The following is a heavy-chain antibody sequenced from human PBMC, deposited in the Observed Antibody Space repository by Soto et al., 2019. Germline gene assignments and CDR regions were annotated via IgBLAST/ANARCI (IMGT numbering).Heavy chain of an antibody. Sequence: GASVKVSCKACGGTFSSYAISWVRQAPGQGLEWMGGIIPIFGTANYAQKFQGRVTITADESTSTAYMELSSLRSEDTAVYYCATVPYSSGPTWGLGVLVTVSS. CDR2: IIPIFGTA. CDR3: ATVPYSSGPT. J-gene: IGHJ4*02. D-gene: IGHD6-19*01. V-gene: IGHV1-69*13. CDR1: GGTFSSYA.